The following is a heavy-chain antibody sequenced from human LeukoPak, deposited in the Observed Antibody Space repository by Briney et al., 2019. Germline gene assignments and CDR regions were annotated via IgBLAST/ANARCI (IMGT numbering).Heavy chain of an antibody. CDR2: IYYSGST. CDR3: ARETGGGAFDI. D-gene: IGHD3-10*01. Sequence: SQTLSLTCTVSGGSISSGDYYWSWIRQPPGKGLEWIGYIYYSGSTYYNPSHKSRVTISVDTSKNQFSLKLSSVTAADTAVYYCARETGGGAFDIWGQGTMVTVSS. V-gene: IGHV4-30-4*08. J-gene: IGHJ3*02. CDR1: GGSISSGDYY.